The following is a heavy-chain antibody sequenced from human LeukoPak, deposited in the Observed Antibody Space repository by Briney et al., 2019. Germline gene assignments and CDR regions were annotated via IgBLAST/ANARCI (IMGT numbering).Heavy chain of an antibody. CDR3: ARGGGYCSSTSCYNRD. V-gene: IGHV3-21*01. CDR1: GFTFSSYS. D-gene: IGHD2-2*02. J-gene: IGHJ4*02. CDR2: ISSSSSYI. Sequence: GGSLRLSCAASGFTFSSYSMNWVRQAPGKGLEWVSSISSSSSYIYYADSVKGRFTISRDNAKNSLYLQMSSLRAEDTAVYYCARGGGYCSSTSCYNRDWGQGTLVTVSS.